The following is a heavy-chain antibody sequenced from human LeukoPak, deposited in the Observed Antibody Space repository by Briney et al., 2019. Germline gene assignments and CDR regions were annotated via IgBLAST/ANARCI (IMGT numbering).Heavy chain of an antibody. CDR1: GFTFSSSE. V-gene: IGHV3-48*03. Sequence: QPGGSLRLSCAASGFTFSSSEMNWVRQAPGRGLEWLSYINRGGSTIYYADCVKGRITISRDDAKNSLYLQMHSLRAEDTAVYYCARGDSCPTYWGQGALVTVSS. D-gene: IGHD2-15*01. CDR3: ARGDSCPTY. CDR2: INRGGSTI. J-gene: IGHJ4*02.